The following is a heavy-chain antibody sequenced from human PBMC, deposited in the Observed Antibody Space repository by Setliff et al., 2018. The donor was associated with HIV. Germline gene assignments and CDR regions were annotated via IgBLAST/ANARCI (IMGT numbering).Heavy chain of an antibody. J-gene: IGHJ2*01. Sequence: RPSCAASGFTFSTYGMHWVRQAPGKGLEWVAFIRYDGSNKYYADSVKGRFTISRDNSKNTLHLQMNSLRAEDTALYYCAKDMEYDTSVYYHWYLDLWGRGALVTVSS. CDR3: AKDMEYDTSVYYHWYLDL. CDR1: GFTFSTYG. D-gene: IGHD3-22*01. CDR2: IRYDGSNK. V-gene: IGHV3-30*02.